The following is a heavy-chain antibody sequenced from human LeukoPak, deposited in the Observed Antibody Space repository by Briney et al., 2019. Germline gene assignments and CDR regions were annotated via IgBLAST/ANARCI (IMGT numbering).Heavy chain of an antibody. J-gene: IGHJ4*02. CDR2: INPNSGGT. CDR3: ASIPSGGYYYDSSGDDY. V-gene: IGHV1-2*02. D-gene: IGHD3-22*01. Sequence: GASVKVSCKASGYTFTGYYMHWVRQAPGQGLEWMGWINPNSGGTNYAQKFQGRVTMTRDTSISTAYMELSRLRSDDTAVYYCASIPSGGYYYDSSGDDYWGQGTLVTVSS. CDR1: GYTFTGYY.